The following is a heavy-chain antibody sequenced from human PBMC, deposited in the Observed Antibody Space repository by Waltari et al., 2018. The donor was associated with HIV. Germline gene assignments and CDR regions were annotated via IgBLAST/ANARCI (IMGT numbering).Heavy chain of an antibody. CDR1: GASSNAYS. V-gene: IGHV4-34*01. CDR2: VGPGGNV. D-gene: IGHD3-9*01. Sequence: QAQLQQWGTGLLKPSEALYLTCAGHGASSNAYSLTWIRQLPGKGPEGMGEVGPGGNVNVLPSLRRRLSLSTDASKNQFSLTLTSVAATDTGVYFCARGLQMTSYASGNWLWEQMLSRYFFDLWGQGTRV. CDR3: ARGLQMTSYASGNWLWEQMLSRYFFDL. J-gene: IGHJ4*02.